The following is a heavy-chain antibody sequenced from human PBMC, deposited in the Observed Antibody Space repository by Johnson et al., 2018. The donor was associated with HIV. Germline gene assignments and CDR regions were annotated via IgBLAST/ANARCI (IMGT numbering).Heavy chain of an antibody. J-gene: IGHJ3*02. D-gene: IGHD3-22*01. CDR1: GFTFSNSA. V-gene: IGHV3-30*04. CDR3: TTALVVITHRPRGDAFDI. Sequence: QVQLVESGEGVVQPGRSLRLSCAASGFTFSNSAMHWVRQAPGKGLEWVAVISYVGTNEYYAESVKGRFTISRDNSKNTLYLKMNSLKTEDTAVYYCTTALVVITHRPRGDAFDIWGQGTMVTVSS. CDR2: ISYVGTNE.